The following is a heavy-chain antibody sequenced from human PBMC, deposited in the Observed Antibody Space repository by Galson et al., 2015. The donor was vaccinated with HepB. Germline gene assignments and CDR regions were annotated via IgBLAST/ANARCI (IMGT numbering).Heavy chain of an antibody. J-gene: IGHJ3*02. D-gene: IGHD3-3*01. CDR3: AIPPAPWYYDFWSGYPRGIAYAFDI. Sequence: QSGAEVKKPGESLKISCKGSGYSFTSYWIGWVRQMPGKGLEWMGIIYPGDSDTRYSPSFQGQVTISADKSISTAYLQWSSLKASDTAMYYCAIPPAPWYYDFWSGYPRGIAYAFDIWGQGTMVTVSS. V-gene: IGHV5-51*01. CDR2: IYPGDSDT. CDR1: GYSFTSYW.